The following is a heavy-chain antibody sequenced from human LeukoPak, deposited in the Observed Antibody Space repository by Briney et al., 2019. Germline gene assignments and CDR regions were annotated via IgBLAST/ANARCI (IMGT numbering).Heavy chain of an antibody. CDR3: ARDTAMVHYYYYYYMDV. CDR1: GFTFSDYY. J-gene: IGHJ6*03. V-gene: IGHV3-11*04. CDR2: ISSSGSTI. Sequence: PGGSLRLSCAASGFTFSDYYMSWIRQAPGKGLEWVLYISSSGSTIYYADSVKGRFTISRDNAKNSLYLQMNSLRAEDTAVYYCARDTAMVHYYYYYYMDVWGKGTAVTVSS. D-gene: IGHD5-18*01.